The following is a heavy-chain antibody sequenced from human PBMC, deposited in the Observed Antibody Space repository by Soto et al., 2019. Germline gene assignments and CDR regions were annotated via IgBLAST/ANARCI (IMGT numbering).Heavy chain of an antibody. CDR1: GYSFASYW. CDR2: IYPGDSDT. CDR3: ARPAYCFSTRRAFDI. V-gene: IGHV5-51*01. D-gene: IGHD2-2*01. Sequence: GESLKISCKGSGYSFASYWIGWVRQMPGKGLEWMGIIYPGDSDTKYSPSFQGQVAMSVDKSITTAYLQWSSLKVSDTAMYYCARPAYCFSTRRAFDIWGQGTMVTVSS. J-gene: IGHJ3*02.